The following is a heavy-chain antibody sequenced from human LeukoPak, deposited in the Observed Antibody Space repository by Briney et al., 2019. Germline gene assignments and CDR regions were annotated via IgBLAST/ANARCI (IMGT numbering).Heavy chain of an antibody. CDR2: IYYSGST. CDR1: GGSISSSSYY. J-gene: IGHJ4*02. D-gene: IGHD3-10*01. CDR3: ARGVGTMVRGVAGDY. Sequence: SETLSLTCTVSGGSISSSSYYWGWIRQPPGQGLEWIGSIYYSGSTNYNPSLKSRVTISVDTSKNQFSLKLSSVTAADTAVYYCARGVGTMVRGVAGDYWGQGTLVTVSS. V-gene: IGHV4-39*07.